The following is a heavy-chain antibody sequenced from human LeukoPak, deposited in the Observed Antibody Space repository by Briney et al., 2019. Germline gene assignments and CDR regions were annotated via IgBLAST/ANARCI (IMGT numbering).Heavy chain of an antibody. V-gene: IGHV3-7*03. Sequence: GKSLRLSCAASGFGFSSYDMHWVRQAPGKGLEWVANIKQDGSEKYYVDSVKGRFTISRDNPKNSLYLQMNSLRAEDTAVYYCARPLGKGQDYWGQGTLVTVSS. CDR2: IKQDGSEK. D-gene: IGHD7-27*01. J-gene: IGHJ4*02. CDR1: GFGFSSYD. CDR3: ARPLGKGQDY.